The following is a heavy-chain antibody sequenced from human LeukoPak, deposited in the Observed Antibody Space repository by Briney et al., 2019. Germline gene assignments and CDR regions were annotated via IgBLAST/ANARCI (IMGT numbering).Heavy chain of an antibody. J-gene: IGHJ4*02. CDR3: AKVIYDFWSGYIN. CDR2: IRGSGGST. CDR1: GLTFSSYA. V-gene: IGHV3-23*01. D-gene: IGHD3-3*01. Sequence: GGSLRLSCAASGLTFSSYAMSWVRQAPGKGLEWVSGIRGSGGSTYYTDSVKGRFTISRDNSKNTLYLQMNSLRAEDTAVYYCAKVIYDFWSGYINWGQGTLVTVSS.